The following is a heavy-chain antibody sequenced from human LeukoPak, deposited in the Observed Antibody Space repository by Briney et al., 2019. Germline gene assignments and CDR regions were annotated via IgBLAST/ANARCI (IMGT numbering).Heavy chain of an antibody. CDR1: GGSISSGSYY. D-gene: IGHD2-2*01. V-gene: IGHV4-61*02. J-gene: IGHJ6*03. CDR2: IYTSGST. CDR3: ARDEYQLPGYYYYYLDV. Sequence: SETLSLTCTVSGGSISSGSYYWSWIRQPAGKGLEWIGRIYTSGSTNYNPSLKSRVTISVDTSKNQFSLKLSSVTAADTAVYYCARDEYQLPGYYYYYLDVWGKGTTVTVSS.